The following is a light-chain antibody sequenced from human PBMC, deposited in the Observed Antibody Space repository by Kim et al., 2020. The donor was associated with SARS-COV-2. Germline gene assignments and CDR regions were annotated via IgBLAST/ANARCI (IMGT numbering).Light chain of an antibody. CDR2: AAS. J-gene: IGKJ1*01. CDR1: QDIRNY. V-gene: IGKV1-27*01. Sequence: DIQMTQSPSSLSASVGDRVTITCRASQDIRNYLAWFQLKPGKAPRLLIYAASALQPGVPSRFSGSGSGTDFTLTVTSLQPEDVATYYCQKYDSAPLTFGQGTKVDIK. CDR3: QKYDSAPLT.